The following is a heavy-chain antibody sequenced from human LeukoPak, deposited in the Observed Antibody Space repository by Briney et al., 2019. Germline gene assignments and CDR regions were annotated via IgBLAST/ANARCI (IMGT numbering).Heavy chain of an antibody. J-gene: IGHJ5*02. CDR3: ARSRVRVGGGFDP. CDR1: GFTFSSYG. D-gene: IGHD3-10*01. CDR2: TSSRGDGI. V-gene: IGHV3-48*04. Sequence: GGSLRLSCAASGFTFSSYGMHWVRQVPGKGLEWLAHTSSRGDGIYYADSVKGRFIIFRDNAKNSLSLQMNNLRAEDTGVYYCARSRVRVGGGFDPWGQGTLVTVSS.